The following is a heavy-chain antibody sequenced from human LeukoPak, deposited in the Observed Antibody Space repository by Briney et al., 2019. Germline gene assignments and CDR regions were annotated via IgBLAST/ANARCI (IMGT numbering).Heavy chain of an antibody. V-gene: IGHV4-59*01. CDR2: IYYSGST. CDR1: GGSISSYY. D-gene: IGHD2-15*01. J-gene: IGHJ6*03. Sequence: SETLSLTCTDSGGSISSYYWSWIRQPPGKGLEWIGYIYYSGSTNYNPSLKSRVTISVDTSKNRFSLKLSSVTAADTAVYYCARDYWEVAATWGVYYYYMDVWGKGTTVTVSS. CDR3: ARDYWEVAATWGVYYYYMDV.